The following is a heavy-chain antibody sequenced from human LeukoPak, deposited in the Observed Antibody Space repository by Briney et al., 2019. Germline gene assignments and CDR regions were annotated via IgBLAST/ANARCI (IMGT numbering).Heavy chain of an antibody. CDR3: ARLVGSSWYHEVLLGRDY. CDR1: GGSFIGYY. D-gene: IGHD6-13*01. CDR2: INHFGST. Sequence: SETLSLTCAVYGGSFIGYYWSWIRQPPGKGLEWIGEINHFGSTNYNPSLKSRVTISVDTSKNQFSLKLSSITAADTAVYYCARLVGSSWYHEVLLGRDYWGQGTLVTVSS. V-gene: IGHV4-34*01. J-gene: IGHJ4*02.